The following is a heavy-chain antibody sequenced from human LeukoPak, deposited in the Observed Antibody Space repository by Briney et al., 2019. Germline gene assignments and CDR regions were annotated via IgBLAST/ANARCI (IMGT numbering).Heavy chain of an antibody. J-gene: IGHJ4*02. D-gene: IGHD3-9*01. CDR2: IYYSGST. Sequence: SETLSLTCTVSGGSISRSSYYWGWIRQPPGKGLEWIGSIYYSGSTYYNPSLKSRVTMSVDTSKNQFSLKLSSVTAADTAVYYCARHHTIILTGGFDYWGQGTLVTVSS. V-gene: IGHV4-39*01. CDR3: ARHHTIILTGGFDY. CDR1: GGSISRSSYY.